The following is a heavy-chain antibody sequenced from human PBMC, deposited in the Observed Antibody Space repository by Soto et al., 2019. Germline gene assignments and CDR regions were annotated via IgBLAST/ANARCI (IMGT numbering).Heavy chain of an antibody. Sequence: QLQLQESGPGLVKPSETLSLSCTVSGGSITSSFYWGWIRQPPGKGLGWIGSIYGTGNTYYNPSLKGRVTISADTSKTQFSLNLISVTAADTAVYYCRSSSRYSTDVWGQGATVTVSS. CDR3: RSSSRYSTDV. CDR1: GGSITSSFY. J-gene: IGHJ6*02. D-gene: IGHD6-13*01. V-gene: IGHV4-39*01. CDR2: IYGTGNT.